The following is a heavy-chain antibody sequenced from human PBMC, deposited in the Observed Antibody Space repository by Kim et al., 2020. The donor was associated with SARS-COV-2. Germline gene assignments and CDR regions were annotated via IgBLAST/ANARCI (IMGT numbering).Heavy chain of an antibody. D-gene: IGHD6-19*01. CDR1: GGTFSSYA. V-gene: IGHV1-69*04. J-gene: IGHJ4*02. Sequence: SVKVSCKASGGTFSSYAISWVRQAPGQGLEWMGRIIPILGIANYAQKFQGRVTITADKYTSTAYMELSSLRSEDTAVYYCARDRTGAQWLVKYYFDYWGQGTLVTVSS. CDR3: ARDRTGAQWLVKYYFDY. CDR2: IIPILGIA.